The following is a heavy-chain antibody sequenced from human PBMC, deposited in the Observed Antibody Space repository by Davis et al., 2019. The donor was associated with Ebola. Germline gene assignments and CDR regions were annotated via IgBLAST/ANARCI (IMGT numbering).Heavy chain of an antibody. CDR1: GYSFTSYW. J-gene: IGHJ4*02. D-gene: IGHD5-18*01. CDR2: LSPGYSDT. CDR3: ARRGGGYSHGFIDY. Sequence: GESLKISCKGSGYSFTSYWIGWGRQMPGKGLECMGILSPGYSDTRYSPSFQGQVNISADKSISTAYLQWSSLKASDTAMYYCARRGGGYSHGFIDYWGQGTLVTVSS. V-gene: IGHV5-51*01.